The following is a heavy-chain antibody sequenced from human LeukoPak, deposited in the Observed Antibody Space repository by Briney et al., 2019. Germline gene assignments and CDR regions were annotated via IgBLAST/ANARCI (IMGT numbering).Heavy chain of an antibody. D-gene: IGHD3-9*01. CDR3: AKHLTGYRVLDY. J-gene: IGHJ4*02. V-gene: IGHV3-23*01. CDR2: IGGSGGST. Sequence: GGSLRLSCAASGFTFSSYAMSWVRQAPGKGLEWVSAIGGSGGSTYYADSVRGRFTISRDNSKNTLYLQVNSLRAEDTAVYYCAKHLTGYRVLDYWGQGTLVTVSS. CDR1: GFTFSSYA.